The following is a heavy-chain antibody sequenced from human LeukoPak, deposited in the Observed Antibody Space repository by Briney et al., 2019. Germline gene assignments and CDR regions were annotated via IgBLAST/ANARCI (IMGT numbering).Heavy chain of an antibody. Sequence: GGSLRLSCTASGFTFSDYYMSWIRQTPGKGLEWLSYISTRDNTIQYADSVKGRFTISRDNANNSVFLQMNNLRAEDTAVYYCAREKTGSYYSRSYYMDVWGKGTTVTISS. CDR2: ISTRDNTI. J-gene: IGHJ6*03. CDR3: AREKTGSYYSRSYYMDV. CDR1: GFTFSDYY. D-gene: IGHD3-10*01. V-gene: IGHV3-11*01.